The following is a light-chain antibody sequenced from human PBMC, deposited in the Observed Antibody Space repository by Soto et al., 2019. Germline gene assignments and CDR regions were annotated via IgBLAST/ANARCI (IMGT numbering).Light chain of an antibody. CDR3: AAWDDSLNGWV. Sequence: QSVLTQPPSPSGTPGQRVTISWSGSSSNIGSNTVNWYQQLPGTTPKLLIYNNNQRPSGVPDRFSGSKSGTSASLAISGLQSEDEADYYGAAWDDSLNGWVFGGVTKLTVL. V-gene: IGLV1-44*01. CDR2: NNN. J-gene: IGLJ3*02. CDR1: SSNIGSNT.